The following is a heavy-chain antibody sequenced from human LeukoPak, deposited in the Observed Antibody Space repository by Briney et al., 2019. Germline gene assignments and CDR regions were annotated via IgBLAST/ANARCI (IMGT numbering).Heavy chain of an antibody. J-gene: IGHJ4*02. CDR1: GYSISSGYY. Sequence: PSETLSLTCTVSGYSISSGYYWGWIRQPPGKGLEWIGSIYHSGSTYYNPSLKSRVTISVDTSKNQFSLKLSSVTAADTAVYYCARGGPYLGYWGQGTLVTVSS. CDR2: IYHSGST. CDR3: ARGGPYLGY. V-gene: IGHV4-38-2*02.